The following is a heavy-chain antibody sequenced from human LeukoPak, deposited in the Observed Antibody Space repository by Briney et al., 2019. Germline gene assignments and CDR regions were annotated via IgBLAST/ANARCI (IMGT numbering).Heavy chain of an antibody. CDR1: GYTFTGYY. CDR2: INPNSGGT. D-gene: IGHD3-10*01. V-gene: IGHV1-2*02. Sequence: ASVKVSCKASGYTFTGYYMHWVRQAPGQGLEWMGWINPNSGGTNYAQNFQGRVTMTRDTSISTAYMEMSSLTSEDTAMYYCAREGEYYAESGNLIDAADVWGQGTMVIVSA. J-gene: IGHJ3*01. CDR3: AREGEYYAESGNLIDAADV.